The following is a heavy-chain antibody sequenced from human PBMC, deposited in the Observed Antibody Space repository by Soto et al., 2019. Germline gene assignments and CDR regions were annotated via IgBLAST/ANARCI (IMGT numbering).Heavy chain of an antibody. D-gene: IGHD6-13*01. CDR1: GGSFSGYY. J-gene: IGHJ6*02. V-gene: IGHV4-34*01. CDR2: INHSGST. CDR3: ARAGQQLVRYYYYGMDV. Sequence: SETLSLTCAVYGGSFSGYYWSWIRQPPGKGLEWIGEINHSGSTNYNPSLKSRVTISVDTSKNQFSLKLSSVTAADTAVYYCARAGQQLVRYYYYGMDVWGQGTTVTVSS.